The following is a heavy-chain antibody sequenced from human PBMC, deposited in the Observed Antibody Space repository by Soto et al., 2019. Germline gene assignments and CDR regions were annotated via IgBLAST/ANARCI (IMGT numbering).Heavy chain of an antibody. CDR2: ISPENGET. Sequence: ASVKVSCKASGYTFTSYGISWVRQAPGQGLEWMGWISPENGETIYAQKLQGRVTMTEDTSTDTAYMELSSLRSEDTAVYYCATVGGLGYCSSTSCYDYWGQGTLVTVSS. CDR3: ATVGGLGYCSSTSCYDY. J-gene: IGHJ4*02. CDR1: GYTFTSYG. D-gene: IGHD2-2*01. V-gene: IGHV1-18*01.